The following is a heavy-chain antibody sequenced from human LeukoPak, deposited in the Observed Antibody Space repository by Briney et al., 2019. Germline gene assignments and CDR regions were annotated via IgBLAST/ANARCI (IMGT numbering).Heavy chain of an antibody. D-gene: IGHD5-12*01. J-gene: IGHJ4*02. V-gene: IGHV4-34*01. CDR3: ARGPRDIVATIPLAYDY. CDR2: INHSGST. CDR1: GGSFSGYY. Sequence: SETLSLTCAVYGGSFSGYYWSWIRQPPGKGLEWIGEINHSGSTNYNPSLKSRVTISVDTSKNQFSLKLSSVTAADTAVYYCARGPRDIVATIPLAYDYWSQGTLVTVSS.